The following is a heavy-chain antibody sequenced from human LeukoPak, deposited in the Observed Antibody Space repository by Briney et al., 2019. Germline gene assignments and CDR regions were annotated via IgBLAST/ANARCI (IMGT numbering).Heavy chain of an antibody. CDR1: GGSFSGYY. J-gene: IGHJ6*03. Sequence: SETLSLTCAVYGGSFSGYYWSWIRQPPGKGLEWIGEINHSGSTNYNPSLKSRVTISVDTSKNQFSLKLSSVTAADTAVYYCARAADYGGYYYYMGVWGKGTTVTVSS. V-gene: IGHV4-34*01. CDR2: INHSGST. D-gene: IGHD4-17*01. CDR3: ARAADYGGYYYYMGV.